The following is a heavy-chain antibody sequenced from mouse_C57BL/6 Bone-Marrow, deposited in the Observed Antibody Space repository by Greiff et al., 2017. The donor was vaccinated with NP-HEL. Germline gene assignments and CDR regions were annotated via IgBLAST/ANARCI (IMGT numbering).Heavy chain of an antibody. D-gene: IGHD1-1*01. CDR2: IDPSDSYT. V-gene: IGHV1-50*01. CDR3: ARKAYYGRSYEFAY. Sequence: VQLQQPGAELVKPGASVKLSCKASGYTFTTYWMQWVKQRPGQGLEWIGEIDPSDSYTNYNQKFNGKDTLTVDTSSSTANMQLSSLTSEDSAVYYCARKAYYGRSYEFAYWGQGTLVTVSA. J-gene: IGHJ3*01. CDR1: GYTFTTYW.